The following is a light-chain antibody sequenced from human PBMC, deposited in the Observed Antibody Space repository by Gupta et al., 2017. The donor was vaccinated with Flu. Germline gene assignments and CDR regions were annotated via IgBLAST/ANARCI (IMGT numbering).Light chain of an antibody. V-gene: IGLV1-47*01. CDR1: SSNIGSNY. CDR3: AAWDDSLSGWV. J-gene: IGLJ3*02. CDR2: RNN. Sequence: SVLTQPPSSSRTPGPSVTISCSGSSSNIGSNYVYWYQQLPGTAPKLLIYRNNQRPSGVPDRFSGSKSGTSASLAISGLRSDDEADYYCAAWDDSLSGWVFGGGTKLTVL.